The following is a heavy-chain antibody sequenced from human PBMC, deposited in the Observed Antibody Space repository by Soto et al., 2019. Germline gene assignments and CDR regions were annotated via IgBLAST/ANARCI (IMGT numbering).Heavy chain of an antibody. V-gene: IGHV3-48*02. J-gene: IGHJ3*02. CDR1: GFTFSACS. D-gene: IGHD2-15*01. CDR3: ESAGVGGAPGDAFDI. Sequence: EVQLVESGGGLVQPGGSLRLSCAASGFTFSACSMNWVRQAPGKGLEWISYIFSDGSTIHYADSGKGCFTISRDNADNSLHLQMNTLRDEDTAVYYGESAGVGGAPGDAFDIWGQGTMVTVSS. CDR2: IFSDGSTI.